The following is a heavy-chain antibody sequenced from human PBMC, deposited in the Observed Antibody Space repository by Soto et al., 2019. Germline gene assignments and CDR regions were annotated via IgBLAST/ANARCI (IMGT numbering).Heavy chain of an antibody. V-gene: IGHV3-23*01. CDR1: GFTFSTHT. Sequence: EVQLLASGGTLVQPGGSLRLSCVASGFTFSTHTMNWVRQAPGKGLEWVSRLTADSDDTSYADSIKGRFTISRDNSKNTLYLQMNSLRAEETAMYYCAKGLDRASLDFWGQGALVTVSS. J-gene: IGHJ4*02. CDR2: LTADSDDT. CDR3: AKGLDRASLDF.